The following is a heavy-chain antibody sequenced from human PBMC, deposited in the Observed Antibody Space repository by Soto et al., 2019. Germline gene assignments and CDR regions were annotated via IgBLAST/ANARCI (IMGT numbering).Heavy chain of an antibody. Sequence: GGSLRLSCAASGFTVSSNYMSWVRQAPGKGLEWVSVIYSGGSTYYADSVKGRFTISRDNSKNTLYLQMNSLRAEDTAVYYCARGPALYAFDYWGQGTLVTVSS. V-gene: IGHV3-66*01. D-gene: IGHD2-8*01. CDR2: IYSGGST. J-gene: IGHJ4*02. CDR1: GFTVSSNY. CDR3: ARGPALYAFDY.